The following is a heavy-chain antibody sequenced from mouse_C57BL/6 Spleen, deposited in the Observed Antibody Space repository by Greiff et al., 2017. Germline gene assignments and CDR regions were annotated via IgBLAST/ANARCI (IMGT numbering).Heavy chain of an antibody. D-gene: IGHD4-1*01. CDR2: IYPGDGDT. CDR3: AREELGHDFDY. CDR1: GYAFSSYW. Sequence: QVQLQQSGAELVKPGASVKISCKASGYAFSSYWMNWVKQRPGKGLEWIGQIYPGDGDTNYNGKFKGKATLTADKSSSTAYMQLSSLTSEDSAVYFCAREELGHDFDYWGQGTTLTVSS. V-gene: IGHV1-80*01. J-gene: IGHJ2*01.